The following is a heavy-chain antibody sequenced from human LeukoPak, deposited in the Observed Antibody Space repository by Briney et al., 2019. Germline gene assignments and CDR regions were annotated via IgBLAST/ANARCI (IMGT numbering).Heavy chain of an antibody. CDR2: ISGSGGST. Sequence: PGGTLRLSCAASGFTFSSYAMSWVRQAPGKGLEWVSAISGSGGSTYYADSVKGRFTISRDNSKNTLYLQMNSLRAEDTAVYYCAKPGSIAVREYFQHWGQGTLVTVSS. CDR3: AKPGSIAVREYFQH. CDR1: GFTFSSYA. D-gene: IGHD6-6*01. V-gene: IGHV3-23*01. J-gene: IGHJ1*01.